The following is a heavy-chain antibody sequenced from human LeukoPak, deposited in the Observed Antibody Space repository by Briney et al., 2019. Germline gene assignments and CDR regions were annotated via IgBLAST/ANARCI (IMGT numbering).Heavy chain of an antibody. V-gene: IGHV3-30*18. Sequence: GRSLRLSCAASGFTFSSYGMHWVRQAPGKGLEWVAVISYDGSNKYYADSVKGRFTISRDNSKNTLYLQMNSLRAEDTAVYYCAKPGGGNYFTHNYFHPWGQGTLVTVSP. CDR1: GFTFSSYG. J-gene: IGHJ5*02. D-gene: IGHD1-26*01. CDR2: ISYDGSNK. CDR3: AKPGGGNYFTHNYFHP.